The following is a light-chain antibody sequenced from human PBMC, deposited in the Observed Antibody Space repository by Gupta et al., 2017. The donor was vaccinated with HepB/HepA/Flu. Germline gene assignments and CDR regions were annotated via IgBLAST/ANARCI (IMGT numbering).Light chain of an antibody. CDR2: DVS. CDR1: SSDVGGYNY. CDR3: SSYTSSSTYV. V-gene: IGLV2-14*03. J-gene: IGLJ1*01. Sequence: QSALTQPASVSGSPGQSITISCTGTSSDVGGYNYVSWYQQHPGKAPKLMIYDVSNRPSGVSNRFSGSTSGNTASLTISGPQAEDEADYYCSSYTSSSTYVFGTGTKVTVL.